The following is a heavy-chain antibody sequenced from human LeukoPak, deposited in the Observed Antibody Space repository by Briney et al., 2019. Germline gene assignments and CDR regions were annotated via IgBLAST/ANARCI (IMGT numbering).Heavy chain of an antibody. CDR2: IGAYNGNT. CDR3: AREAYYDFWSGYYTQFYYFDY. D-gene: IGHD3-3*01. CDR1: GYTFTSYG. V-gene: IGHV1-18*01. Sequence: ASVKVSCKASGYTFTSYGISWVRQAPGQGLEWMGWIGAYNGNTNYAQKLQGRVTMTTDTSTSTAYMELRSLRSDDTAVYYCAREAYYDFWSGYYTQFYYFDYWGQGTLVTVSS. J-gene: IGHJ4*02.